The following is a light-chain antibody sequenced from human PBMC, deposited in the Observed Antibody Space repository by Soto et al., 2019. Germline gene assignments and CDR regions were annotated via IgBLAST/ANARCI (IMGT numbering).Light chain of an antibody. Sequence: QSVLTQPSSVSGSPGQSITISCTGNNSDIVDSNYVSWYQQHPGKAPKLVIYDVSNRPSGVSNRFSGSKSANTASLTISGLQAEDEAEYYCSSFRSSSTSYVFGTGTKVTVL. CDR2: DVS. J-gene: IGLJ1*01. CDR1: NSDIVDSNY. CDR3: SSFRSSSTSYV. V-gene: IGLV2-14*03.